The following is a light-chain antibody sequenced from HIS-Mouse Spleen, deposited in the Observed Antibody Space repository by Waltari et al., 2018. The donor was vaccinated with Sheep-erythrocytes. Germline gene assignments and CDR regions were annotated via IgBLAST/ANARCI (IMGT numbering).Light chain of an antibody. CDR3: QQRRGFT. J-gene: IGKJ3*01. CDR2: DAS. Sequence: EIVLTQSPATLSLSPGERATLSCRASQSVSSYLAWYQQKPGQAPRPLSYDASNRATGIPARFSGNGSGTDFTLTISSLEPEDFAVYYCQQRRGFTFGPGTKVDIK. CDR1: QSVSSY. V-gene: IGKV3-11*01.